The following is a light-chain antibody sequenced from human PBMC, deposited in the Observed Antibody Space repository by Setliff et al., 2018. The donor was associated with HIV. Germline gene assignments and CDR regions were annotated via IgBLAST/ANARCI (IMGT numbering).Light chain of an antibody. V-gene: IGLV2-23*01. CDR3: CSNTGSNTYV. J-gene: IGLJ1*01. CDR2: QAS. CDR1: SGDVGRYNL. Sequence: ALTQPASVSGSPGQSITISCTGTSGDVGRYNLVSWYQQQPGKPPKLMIYQASKRPSGVSNRFSGSKSGNTASLTISGLQAEGEADYYCCSNTGSNTYVFGTGTKVTVL.